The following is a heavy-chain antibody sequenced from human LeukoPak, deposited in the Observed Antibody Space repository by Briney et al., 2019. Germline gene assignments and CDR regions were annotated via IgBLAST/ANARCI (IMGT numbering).Heavy chain of an antibody. D-gene: IGHD3-10*01. Sequence: GGSLRLSCAASGFTFSSYWMSWVRQAPGKGLDWVSAISGSGDTTLFADSVKGRFNISRDNSKNTVYLQMNSLRAEDTALYYCVSESGSGSYYEDNWGQGTLVTVSS. CDR2: ISGSGDTT. J-gene: IGHJ4*02. CDR3: VSESGSGSYYEDN. V-gene: IGHV3-23*01. CDR1: GFTFSSYW.